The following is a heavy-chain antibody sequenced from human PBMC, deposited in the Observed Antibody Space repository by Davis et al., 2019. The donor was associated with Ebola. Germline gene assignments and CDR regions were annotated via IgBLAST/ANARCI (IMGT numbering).Heavy chain of an antibody. CDR3: GRPPTDDDY. CDR1: GFTFSSYA. CDR2: ISGSGGST. J-gene: IGHJ4*02. Sequence: GESLKISCAASGFTFSSYAMSWVRQAPGKGLEWVSAISGSGGSTYYADSVKGRFTISRDNSKNTLYLQMNSLRAEDTAVYYCGRPPTDDDYWGQGTLVTVSS. D-gene: IGHD2-21*02. V-gene: IGHV3-23*01.